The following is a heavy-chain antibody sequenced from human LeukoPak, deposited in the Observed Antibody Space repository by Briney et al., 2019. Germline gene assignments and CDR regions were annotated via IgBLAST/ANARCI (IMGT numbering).Heavy chain of an antibody. CDR2: IYYSGST. J-gene: IGHJ6*02. D-gene: IGHD3-10*01. CDR3: ARENYYGSGSYLRDYYYGMDV. CDR1: GGSISSGDYY. Sequence: SETLSLTCTVSGGSISSGDYYWSWIRQPPGKGLERIGYIYYSGSTYYNPSLKSRVTISVDTSKNQFSLKLSSVTAADTAVYYCARENYYGSGSYLRDYYYGMDVWGQGTTVTVSS. V-gene: IGHV4-30-4*01.